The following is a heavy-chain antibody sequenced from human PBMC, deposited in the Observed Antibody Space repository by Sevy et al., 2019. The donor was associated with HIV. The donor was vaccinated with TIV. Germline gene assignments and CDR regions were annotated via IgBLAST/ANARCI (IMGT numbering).Heavy chain of an antibody. CDR2: ISSSSSTI. D-gene: IGHD3-10*01. CDR3: ARALVYYGSGSYYNTYYFDY. J-gene: IGHJ4*02. Sequence: GGSLRLSCAASGFTFSSYSMNWVRQAPGKGLEWVSYISSSSSTIYYADSVKGRFTISRDNAKNSLYLQMNSLRDEDTAVYYCARALVYYGSGSYYNTYYFDYWGQGTLVTVSS. V-gene: IGHV3-48*02. CDR1: GFTFSSYS.